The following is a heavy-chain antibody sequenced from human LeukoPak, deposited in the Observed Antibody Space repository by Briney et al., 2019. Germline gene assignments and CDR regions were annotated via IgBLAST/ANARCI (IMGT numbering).Heavy chain of an antibody. CDR1: GFTFSSYW. J-gene: IGHJ5*02. Sequence: GGSLRLSCAASGFTFSSYWMSWVRQAPGKGLEWVANIKQDGSEKYYVDSVKGRFTISRDNAKNSLYLQMNSLRAEDTAVYYCARDHLNLYYYDSSGTRYNWFDPWGQGTLVTVSS. V-gene: IGHV3-7*03. CDR3: ARDHLNLYYYDSSGTRYNWFDP. D-gene: IGHD3-22*01. CDR2: IKQDGSEK.